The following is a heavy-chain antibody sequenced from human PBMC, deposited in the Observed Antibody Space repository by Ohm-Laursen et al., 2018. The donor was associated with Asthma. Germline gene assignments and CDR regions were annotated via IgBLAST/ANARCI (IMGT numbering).Heavy chain of an antibody. CDR3: ARDTYYDILTGLGY. V-gene: IGHV3-33*08. D-gene: IGHD3-9*01. CDR1: GFTFSSYA. Sequence: SLRLSCTASGFTFSSYAMRWVRQAPGKGLEWVAVIWYDGSNKYYADSVKGRFTTSRDNSKNTLYLQMNSLRAEDTAVYYCARDTYYDILTGLGYWGQGTLVTVSS. CDR2: IWYDGSNK. J-gene: IGHJ4*02.